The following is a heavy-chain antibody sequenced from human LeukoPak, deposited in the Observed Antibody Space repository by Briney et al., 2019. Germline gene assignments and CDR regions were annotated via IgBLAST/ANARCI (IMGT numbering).Heavy chain of an antibody. CDR2: IYSGGST. J-gene: IGHJ4*02. CDR3: ARARVRWHSLDY. Sequence: GGSLRLSCAASGFTVSSNYMSWVRQAPGKGLEWVSVIYSGGSTYYADSVKGRFTISRDNSKNTLYLQMNSLRAEDTAVYYCARARVRWHSLDYWGQGTLVTVSS. V-gene: IGHV3-53*01. CDR1: GFTVSSNY. D-gene: IGHD4-23*01.